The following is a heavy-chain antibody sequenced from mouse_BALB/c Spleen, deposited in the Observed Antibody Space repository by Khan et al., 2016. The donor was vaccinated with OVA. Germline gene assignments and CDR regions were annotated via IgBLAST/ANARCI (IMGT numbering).Heavy chain of an antibody. CDR3: ASYRYDYFDY. D-gene: IGHD2-14*01. J-gene: IGHJ2*01. CDR2: IYPGDGDT. CDR1: GYTFTSYW. V-gene: IGHV1-87*01. Sequence: QVQLQQSGAELARPGASVKLSCKSSGYTFTSYWMQWVKQRPGQGLEWIGAIYPGDGDTRYAQKFKGKATLTADKSSSTAFMHLSSLASEDSAVYYCASYRYDYFDYWGQGTTLTVSS.